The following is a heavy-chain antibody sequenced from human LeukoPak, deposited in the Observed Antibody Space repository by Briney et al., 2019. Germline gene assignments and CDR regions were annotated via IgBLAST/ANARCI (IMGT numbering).Heavy chain of an antibody. CDR2: MNPNSGNT. J-gene: IGHJ4*02. Sequence: ASVKVSCKASGYSFTSYDINWVRQATGQELEWMGWMNPNSGNTGYAQKFQGRVTMTRNTSISTAYMELSSLRSEDTAVYYCARPHCSGGRCYSYYFDYWGQGTLVTVSS. D-gene: IGHD2-15*01. CDR1: GYSFTSYD. CDR3: ARPHCSGGRCYSYYFDY. V-gene: IGHV1-8*01.